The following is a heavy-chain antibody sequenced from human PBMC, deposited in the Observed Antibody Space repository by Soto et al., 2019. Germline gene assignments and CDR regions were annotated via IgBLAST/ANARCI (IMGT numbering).Heavy chain of an antibody. CDR1: GGSFSGYY. Sequence: SETLSLTCAVYGGSFSGYYWSWIRQPPGKGLEWSGEINHSGSTNYNPSLTSRVTISVDTSKNQFSLKLSCVSAADTAVYYCVSEPVLRCLEWVPALLNSMDVCGHGTTVTVSS. D-gene: IGHD3-3*01. CDR3: VSEPVLRCLEWVPALLNSMDV. V-gene: IGHV4-34*01. CDR2: INHSGST. J-gene: IGHJ6*02.